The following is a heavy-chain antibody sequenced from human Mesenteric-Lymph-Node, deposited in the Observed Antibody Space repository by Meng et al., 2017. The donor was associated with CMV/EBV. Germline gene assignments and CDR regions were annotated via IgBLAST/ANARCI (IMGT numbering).Heavy chain of an antibody. D-gene: IGHD3-3*01. CDR3: AKSITIFGVVPGRGFDY. J-gene: IGHJ4*02. CDR2: ISYDGSNK. V-gene: IGHV3-30*04. CDR1: GFTFSNYA. Sequence: GGSLRLSCAASGFTFSNYAMHWVRQAPGKGLEWVTVISYDGSNKYYADSVKGRFTISRDNSKNTLFLQMDSLRPGDTAMYYCAKSITIFGVVPGRGFDYWGQGTLVTVSS.